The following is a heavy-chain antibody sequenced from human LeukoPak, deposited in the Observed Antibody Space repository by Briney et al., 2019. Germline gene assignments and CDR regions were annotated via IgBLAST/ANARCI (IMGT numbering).Heavy chain of an antibody. J-gene: IGHJ4*02. CDR2: IYYSGST. CDR1: GGSDSSGMYY. Sequence: SETLSLTCSVSGGSDSSGMYYGNWIRQPPGKGLEWIGYIYYSGSTNYNPSLQSRVTISVDTSRNQFSLKLSSVTAADTAMYYCARAPIRYCSSDTSYSQFDNWGQGTLVTVSS. V-gene: IGHV4-61*01. D-gene: IGHD2-15*01. CDR3: ARAPIRYCSSDTSYSQFDN.